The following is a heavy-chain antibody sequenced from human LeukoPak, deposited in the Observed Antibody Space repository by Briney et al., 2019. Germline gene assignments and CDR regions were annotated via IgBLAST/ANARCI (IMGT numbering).Heavy chain of an antibody. Sequence: GASVKVSCKASGYTFTSHGISWVRQAPGQGPEWMGWISGYNGNTNYAQKIQGRVTMTTDTSTNTACMELRSLRSDDTAVYYCARGAVAVLYYFDYWGQGTLVTVSS. CDR3: ARGAVAVLYYFDY. J-gene: IGHJ4*02. CDR1: GYTFTSHG. CDR2: ISGYNGNT. V-gene: IGHV1-18*04. D-gene: IGHD6-19*01.